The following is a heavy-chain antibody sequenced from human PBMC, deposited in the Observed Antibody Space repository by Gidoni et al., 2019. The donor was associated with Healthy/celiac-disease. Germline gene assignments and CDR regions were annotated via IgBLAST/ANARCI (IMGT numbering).Heavy chain of an antibody. J-gene: IGHJ4*02. CDR3: ARDRGSYFGY. D-gene: IGHD1-26*01. V-gene: IGHV4-39*07. CDR2: IYYSGST. Sequence: LHMQESGPGLVKPSETLSLTCTVSGGSISSSSYYWGWIRQPPGKGLEWIGSIYYSGSTYYNPSLKSRVTISVDTSKNQFSLKLSSVTAADTAVYYCARDRGSYFGYWGQGTLVTVSS. CDR1: GGSISSSSYY.